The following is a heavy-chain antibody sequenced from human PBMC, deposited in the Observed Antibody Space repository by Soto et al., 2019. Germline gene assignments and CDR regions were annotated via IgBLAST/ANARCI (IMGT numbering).Heavy chain of an antibody. J-gene: IGHJ5*02. D-gene: IGHD2-21*01. Sequence: QLVESGGGLVQPGGSLRISCAASGSTFGSYWMHWVRQAPGKGLVWLSRIDDDGSAVYADSVKGRFTTSTDNAKNTVYLQMNSLRDEDTAVYYCARDIPHNWFDAWGQGTLVTVSS. CDR1: GSTFGSYW. CDR2: IDDDGSA. V-gene: IGHV3-74*01. CDR3: ARDIPHNWFDA.